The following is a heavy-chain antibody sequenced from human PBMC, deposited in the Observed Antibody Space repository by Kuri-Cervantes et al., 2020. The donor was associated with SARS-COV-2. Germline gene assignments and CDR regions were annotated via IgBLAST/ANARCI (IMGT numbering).Heavy chain of an antibody. CDR1: GGTFSSYA. CDR2: IIPIFGTA. V-gene: IGHV1-69*13. D-gene: IGHD2-21*01. CDR3: AKLFAWHRPAEFDP. J-gene: IGHJ5*02. Sequence: SVKVSCKASGGTFSSYAISWVRQAPGQGLEWMGGIIPIFGTANYAQKFQGRVTITADESTSTAYMELSSLRAEDTAVYYCAKLFAWHRPAEFDPWGQGTLVTVSS.